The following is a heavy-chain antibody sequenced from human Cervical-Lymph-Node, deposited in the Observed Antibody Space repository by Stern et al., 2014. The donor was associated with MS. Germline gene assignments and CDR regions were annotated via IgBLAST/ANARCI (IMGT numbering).Heavy chain of an antibody. CDR3: ARWAYSSGWYNWFDP. CDR2: IHYSGST. CDR1: GGSISSSSYY. V-gene: IGHV4-39*01. Sequence: QVQLVESGPGLVKPSETLSLTCTVSGGSISSSSYYWGWIRQPPGKGLEWIGSIHYSGSTYYQPFLKSHVNTAVDTSQKQLLLHLSSVTAADTAVYYCARWAYSSGWYNWFDPWGQGTLVTVSS. J-gene: IGHJ5*02. D-gene: IGHD3-22*01.